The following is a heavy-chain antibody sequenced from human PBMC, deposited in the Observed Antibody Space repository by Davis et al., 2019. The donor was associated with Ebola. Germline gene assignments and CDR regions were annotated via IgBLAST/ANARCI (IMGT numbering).Heavy chain of an antibody. D-gene: IGHD6-19*01. J-gene: IGHJ4*02. CDR2: ISSSSSTI. CDR3: ASRGWYFDY. V-gene: IGHV3-48*04. Sequence: GESLKISCEASGFIFSNYAMMWVRQPPGKGLEWVSYISSSSSTIYYADSVKGRFTISRDNAKNSLYLQMNSLRAEDTAVYYCASRGWYFDYWGQGTLVTVSS. CDR1: GFIFSNYA.